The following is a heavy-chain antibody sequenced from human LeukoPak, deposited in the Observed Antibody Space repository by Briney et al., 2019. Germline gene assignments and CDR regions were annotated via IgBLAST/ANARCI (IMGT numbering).Heavy chain of an antibody. D-gene: IGHD1-1*01. Sequence: GGSLRLSCGASELSLRSYSMDWVRQAPGKGLEWVSHINSGSSTIYYADSVKGRFTISRDNAGNSLYLHMNSLRAEDTAVYYCARVLLVRPGIDSFDVWGQGTMVTVSS. V-gene: IGHV3-48*01. CDR2: INSGSSTI. J-gene: IGHJ3*01. CDR1: ELSLRSYS. CDR3: ARVLLVRPGIDSFDV.